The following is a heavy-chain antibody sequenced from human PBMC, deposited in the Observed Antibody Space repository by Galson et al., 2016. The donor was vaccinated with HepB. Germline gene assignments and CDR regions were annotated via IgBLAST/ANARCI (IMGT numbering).Heavy chain of an antibody. J-gene: IGHJ4*02. D-gene: IGHD5-24*01. V-gene: IGHV3-23*01. CDR3: AKRMGRDGYATGFDY. CDR2: ISGSDIT. CDR1: GFTFIGYA. Sequence: SLRLSCAASGFTFIGYAMSWVRQAPGKGLEWVSSISGSDITYYADSVKGRFTISRDNSRTTVYLQMNTLRAEDTAVYYCAKRMGRDGYATGFDYWGQGTLVTVSS.